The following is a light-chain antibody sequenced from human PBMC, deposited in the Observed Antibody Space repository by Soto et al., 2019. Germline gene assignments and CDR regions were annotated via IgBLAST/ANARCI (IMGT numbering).Light chain of an antibody. CDR1: QSVSNN. Sequence: EIVMTQSPATLSVSPGERATLSCRASQSVSNNLAWYQQKPGQAPRLLIYHASTRATGIPARFSGSGSGTEFPLTISSLQSEDFAFYYCQQYNKRPLTFGGGTKVEIK. V-gene: IGKV3-15*01. CDR2: HAS. J-gene: IGKJ4*01. CDR3: QQYNKRPLT.